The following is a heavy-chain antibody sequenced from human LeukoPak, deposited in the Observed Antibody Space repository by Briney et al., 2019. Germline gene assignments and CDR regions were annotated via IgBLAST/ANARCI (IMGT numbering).Heavy chain of an antibody. Sequence: PGRSLRLSCAASGFTFSSYAMHWVRQAPGKGLEWVAVISYDGSNKYYADSVRGRFTISRDNSKNTLYLQMNSLRAEDTAVYYCAKDRGSLAAAGSLNYYFDYWGQGTLVTVSS. V-gene: IGHV3-30-3*01. CDR3: AKDRGSLAAAGSLNYYFDY. CDR2: ISYDGSNK. D-gene: IGHD6-13*01. CDR1: GFTFSSYA. J-gene: IGHJ4*02.